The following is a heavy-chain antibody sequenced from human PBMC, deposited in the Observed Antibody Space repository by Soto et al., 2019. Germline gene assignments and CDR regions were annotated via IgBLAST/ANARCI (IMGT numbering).Heavy chain of an antibody. Sequence: ASVKVSCKASGYTFTSYGISWVRQAPGRGLEWMGWISAYTGDTKYTQNFQGRVTLTTDTSASTVYMDLGSLRSDDTAVYYCARTYSSGWSLSPSDYWGQGTLVTVSS. CDR1: GYTFTSYG. V-gene: IGHV1-18*04. CDR3: ARTYSSGWSLSPSDY. D-gene: IGHD6-19*01. CDR2: ISAYTGDT. J-gene: IGHJ4*02.